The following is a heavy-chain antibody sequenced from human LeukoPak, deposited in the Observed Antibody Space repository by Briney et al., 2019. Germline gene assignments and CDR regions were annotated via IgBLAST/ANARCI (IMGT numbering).Heavy chain of an antibody. D-gene: IGHD6-13*01. Sequence: ASVKVSCKVSGYTLTELSMHWVRQAPGKGLEWMGGFDPEDGETIYAQKFQGRVTMTEDTSTDTAYMELSSLRSEDTAVYYCARGHISIAAAHRARYFDLWGRGTLVTVSS. J-gene: IGHJ2*01. CDR1: GYTLTELS. CDR3: ARGHISIAAAHRARYFDL. V-gene: IGHV1-24*01. CDR2: FDPEDGET.